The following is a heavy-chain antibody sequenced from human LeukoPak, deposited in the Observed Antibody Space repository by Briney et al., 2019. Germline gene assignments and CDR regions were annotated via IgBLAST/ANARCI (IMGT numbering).Heavy chain of an antibody. J-gene: IGHJ1*01. CDR1: GFTFSSYA. Sequence: GGSLRLSCAASGFTFSSYAMSWVRQAPGKGLEWVSAISGSGGSTYYADSVKGRFTISRDNSKNTLYLQMNSLRAEDTAVYYCAKDLFMAGTAGYFQHWGQGTLVTVSS. V-gene: IGHV3-23*01. CDR3: AKDLFMAGTAGYFQH. CDR2: ISGSGGST. D-gene: IGHD6-19*01.